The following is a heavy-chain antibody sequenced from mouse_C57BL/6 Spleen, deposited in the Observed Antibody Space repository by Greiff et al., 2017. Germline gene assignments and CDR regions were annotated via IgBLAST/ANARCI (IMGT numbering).Heavy chain of an antibody. Sequence: QVQLQQPGTELVKPGASVKLSCKASGYTFTSYWMHWVKQRPGQGLEWIGNINPSNGGTNYNEKFKSKATLTVDKSSRTAYLQLSSLTSEDSAIYYCARSGLRYAWFAYWGQGALVTVAA. J-gene: IGHJ3*01. CDR1: GYTFTSYW. V-gene: IGHV1-53*01. D-gene: IGHD1-1*01. CDR2: INPSNGGT. CDR3: ARSGLRYAWFAY.